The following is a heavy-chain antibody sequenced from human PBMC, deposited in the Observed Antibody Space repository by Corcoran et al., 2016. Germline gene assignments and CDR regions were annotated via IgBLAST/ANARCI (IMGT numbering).Heavy chain of an antibody. J-gene: IGHJ3*02. Sequence: QVTLKESGPVLVKPTETLTLTCTVSGFSLSNARMGVSWIRQPPGKALEWLAHIFSNDEKSYSTSLKSMLTISKDTSKSQVVLTMTNMDPVDTATYYCARIAYYYDSSASIKGGHAFDIWGQGTMVTVSS. CDR3: ARIAYYYDSSASIKGGHAFDI. CDR1: GFSLSNARMG. V-gene: IGHV2-26*01. CDR2: IFSNDEK. D-gene: IGHD3-22*01.